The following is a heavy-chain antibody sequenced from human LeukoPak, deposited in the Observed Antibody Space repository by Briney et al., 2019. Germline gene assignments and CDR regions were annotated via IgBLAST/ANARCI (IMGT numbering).Heavy chain of an antibody. V-gene: IGHV4-39*07. D-gene: IGHD3-16*01. J-gene: IGHJ4*02. CDR3: ASLRVPGDFDY. CDR2: IYHSGNT. Sequence: SETLSLTCTVSGGSISSSRYYWGWIRPPPGKGLEWIGNIYHSGNTYYNSSLKSRVTISVDTSKNQFSLRLTSVTAADTAVYYCASLRVPGDFDYWGQGTLVTVSS. CDR1: GGSISSSRYY.